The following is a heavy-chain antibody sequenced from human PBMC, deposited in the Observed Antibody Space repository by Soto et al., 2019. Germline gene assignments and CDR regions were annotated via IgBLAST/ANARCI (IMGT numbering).Heavy chain of an antibody. CDR1: GGSISDYY. CDR3: ARGVGATHFDY. Sequence: SETLSLTCTVSGGSISDYYWTWIRQPPGKGLEWIGYIHYSGTPNYNPSLKSRVTTSVDTSKNQFSLNLSSVTAADTALYYCARGVGATHFDYWGQGIPVTVSS. J-gene: IGHJ4*02. V-gene: IGHV4-59*01. D-gene: IGHD1-26*01. CDR2: IHYSGTP.